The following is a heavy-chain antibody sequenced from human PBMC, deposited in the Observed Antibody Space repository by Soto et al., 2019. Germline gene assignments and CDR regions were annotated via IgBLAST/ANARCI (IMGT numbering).Heavy chain of an antibody. CDR1: GFTSSRNG. CDR3: AKVRITMIVVVIANLDY. V-gene: IGHV3-30*18. J-gene: IGHJ4*02. CDR2: ISYDGSNK. D-gene: IGHD3-22*01. Sequence: PVVSLRLSCAASGFTSSRNGMHWVRQAPGKGLEWVAVISYDGSNKYYADSVKGRFTISRDNSKNTLYLQMNSLRAEDTAVYYCAKVRITMIVVVIANLDYWGQGTLVTVSS.